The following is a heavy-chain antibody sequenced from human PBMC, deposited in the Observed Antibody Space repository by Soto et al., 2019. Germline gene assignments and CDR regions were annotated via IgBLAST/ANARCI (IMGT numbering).Heavy chain of an antibody. V-gene: IGHV4-30-2*01. D-gene: IGHD6-6*01. J-gene: IGHJ4*02. CDR3: ARVRAPAARQFYFDY. CDR2: IYHSGST. CDR1: GGSISSGGYS. Sequence: SETLSLTCAVSGGSISSGGYSWSWIRQPPGKGLEWIGYIYHSGSTYYNPSLKSRVTISVDRSKNQFSLKLSSVTAADTAVYYCARVRAPAARQFYFDYWGQGTLVTVSS.